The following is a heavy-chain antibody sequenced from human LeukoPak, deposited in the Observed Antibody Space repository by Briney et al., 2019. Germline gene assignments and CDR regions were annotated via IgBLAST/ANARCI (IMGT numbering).Heavy chain of an antibody. CDR2: INAYNGNT. J-gene: IGHJ4*02. Sequence: GASVKLFCKASGYTFTSYGISWVRQAPGQGLEWMGWINAYNGNTSYAQKLQGRVTMTTNTSTSTAYMELRSLRSDDTAVYYCARAYSSGWSNYWGQGTLVTVSS. D-gene: IGHD6-19*01. CDR1: GYTFTSYG. CDR3: ARAYSSGWSNY. V-gene: IGHV1-18*01.